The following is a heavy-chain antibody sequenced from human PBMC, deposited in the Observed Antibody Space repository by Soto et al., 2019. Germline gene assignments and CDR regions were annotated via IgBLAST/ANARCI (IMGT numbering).Heavy chain of an antibody. CDR3: AREDRDRETGLVPAAIDGMDV. Sequence: SVKVSCKASAGTFSRYIITWVRQAPGHGLEWIGRIIPIFGIASYAQKFQGRVTITADESTSTAYMELSSLRSDDTAVYYCAREDRDRETGLVPAAIDGMDVWG. CDR1: AGTFSRYI. J-gene: IGHJ6*02. CDR2: IIPIFGIA. D-gene: IGHD2-2*01. V-gene: IGHV1-69*13.